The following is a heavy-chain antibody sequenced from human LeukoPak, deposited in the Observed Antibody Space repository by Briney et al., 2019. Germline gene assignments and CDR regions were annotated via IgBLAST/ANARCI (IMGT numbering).Heavy chain of an antibody. V-gene: IGHV4-39*07. D-gene: IGHD6-13*01. CDR1: GGSISSSSYY. Sequence: KTSETLSLTCTVSGGSISSSSYYWAWIRQPPGKGLEWIGSNSGSTYYNPSLQSRVTISIDTSKNQFSLKLRFVTAADTAVYYCARGVWADYWGLGTLVTVSS. CDR3: ARGVWADY. J-gene: IGHJ4*02. CDR2: NSGST.